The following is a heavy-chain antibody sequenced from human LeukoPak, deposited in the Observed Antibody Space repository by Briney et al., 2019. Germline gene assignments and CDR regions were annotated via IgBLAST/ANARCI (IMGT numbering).Heavy chain of an antibody. D-gene: IGHD2-2*01. CDR3: ASSPLRYCSSTSCHGRLDY. CDR1: GGSFSGYY. CDR2: INHSGST. J-gene: IGHJ4*02. V-gene: IGHV4-34*01. Sequence: SETLSLTCAVYGGSFSGYYWSWIRQPPGKGLEWIGEINHSGSTNYNPSLKSRVTISVDTSKNQFSLKLSSVTAADTAVYYCASSPLRYCSSTSCHGRLDYWGREPRVPVSS.